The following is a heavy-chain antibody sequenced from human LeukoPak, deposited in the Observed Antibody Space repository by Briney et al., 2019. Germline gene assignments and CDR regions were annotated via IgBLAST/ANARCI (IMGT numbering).Heavy chain of an antibody. CDR2: INSDGGST. CDR1: GFAFSSYW. D-gene: IGHD2-8*01. CDR3: ASMNGHAFDI. Sequence: GGSLRLSCAASGFAFSSYWMGWVRQAPGKGLVWVSGINSDGGSTRYADSVKGRFIITRDNAKNMLYLQMNSLRAEDTAVYYCASMNGHAFDIWGQGTRVTVSS. V-gene: IGHV3-74*01. J-gene: IGHJ3*02.